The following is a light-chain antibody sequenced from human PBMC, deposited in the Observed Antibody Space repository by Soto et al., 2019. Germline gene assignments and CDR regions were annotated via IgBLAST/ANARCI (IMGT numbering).Light chain of an antibody. CDR2: EVT. V-gene: IGLV2-14*01. Sequence: QSALTQPASVSGSPGQSITISCTGTSSDVGGYKFVSWYQQHPGKVPKLLIYEVTNRPSGVSNRFSGSKSGNTASLTISGLXAEDEADYYCSSYAGSSPLYVFGTGTRSPS. CDR3: SSYAGSSPLYV. CDR1: SSDVGGYKF. J-gene: IGLJ1*01.